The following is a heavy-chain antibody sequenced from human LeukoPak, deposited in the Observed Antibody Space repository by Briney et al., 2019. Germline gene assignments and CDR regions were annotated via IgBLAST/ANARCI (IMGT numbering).Heavy chain of an antibody. V-gene: IGHV3-74*01. CDR2: INSDGSTT. Sequence: PGGSLRLSCAASGFTFSSYWMHWVRQAPGKGLVWVSRINSDGSTTSYADSVKGRFTISRDNAKNSLYLQMNSLRAEDTPLYYCAKGAYGGSSWTRFDPWGQGTLVTVSS. CDR3: AKGAYGGSSWTRFDP. D-gene: IGHD6-13*01. CDR1: GFTFSSYW. J-gene: IGHJ5*02.